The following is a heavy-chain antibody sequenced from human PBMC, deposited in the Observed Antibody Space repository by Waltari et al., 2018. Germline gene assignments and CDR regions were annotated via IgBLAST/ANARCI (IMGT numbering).Heavy chain of an antibody. V-gene: IGHV1-69*12. D-gene: IGHD1-26*01. CDR1: GGTFGSYA. CDR3: AKREIGDPFDT. CDR2: VIPIYGTP. Sequence: QVQLVQSGAEVKQPGSSVTVSCKASGGTFGSYAITWVRQAPGQGLEWLGGVIPIYGTPNYEAKFQGRVTVSADASTTTAYVEVRSLKSEDTAVYYCAKREIGDPFDTWGQGTLVTVSS. J-gene: IGHJ3*02.